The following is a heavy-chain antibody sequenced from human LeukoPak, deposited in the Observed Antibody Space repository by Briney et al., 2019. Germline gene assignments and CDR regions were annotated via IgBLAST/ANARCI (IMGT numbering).Heavy chain of an antibody. V-gene: IGHV4-34*01. J-gene: IGHJ6*03. CDR1: GGSFSGYY. Sequence: SETLSLTCAVYGGSFSGYYWSWIRQPPGKGLEWIGEINHSGSTNYNPSLKSRATISVDTSKNQFSLKLSSVTAADTAVYYCAREAPGIQPSRRVYYYYYMDVWGKGTTVTVSS. CDR2: INHSGST. CDR3: AREAPGIQPSRRVYYYYYMDV. D-gene: IGHD5-18*01.